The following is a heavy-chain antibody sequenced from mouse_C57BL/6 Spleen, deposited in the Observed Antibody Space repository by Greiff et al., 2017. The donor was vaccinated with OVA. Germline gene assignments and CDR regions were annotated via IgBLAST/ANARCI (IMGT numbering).Heavy chain of an antibody. CDR3: ARRGFITTVVDY. CDR1: GYTFTSYW. J-gene: IGHJ2*01. Sequence: QVHVKQPGAELVKPGASVKLSCKASGYTFTSYWMQWVKQRPGQGLEWIGEIDPSDSYTNYNQKFKGKATLTVDTSSSTAYMQLSSLTSEDSAVYYCARRGFITTVVDYWGQGTTLTVSS. D-gene: IGHD1-1*01. V-gene: IGHV1-50*01. CDR2: IDPSDSYT.